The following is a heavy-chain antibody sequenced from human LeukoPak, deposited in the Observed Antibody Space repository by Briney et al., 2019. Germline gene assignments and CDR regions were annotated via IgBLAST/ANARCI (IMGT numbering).Heavy chain of an antibody. CDR1: GFTFSDYY. CDR3: ARVGPRLAAAANNYYYYYGLDV. J-gene: IGHJ6*02. D-gene: IGHD6-13*01. CDR2: ISTSSSYT. Sequence: GGSLRLSCAASGFTFSDYYMSWIRQVPGKGLEWVSYISTSSSYTSYADSVKGRFTISRDNAKNSLYLQMNSLRAEDTAVYYCARVGPRLAAAANNYYYYYGLDVWGQGTAVTVSS. V-gene: IGHV3-11*06.